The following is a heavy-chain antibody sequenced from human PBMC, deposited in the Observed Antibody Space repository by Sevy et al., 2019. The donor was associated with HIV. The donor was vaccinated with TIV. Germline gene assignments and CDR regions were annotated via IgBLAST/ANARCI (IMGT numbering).Heavy chain of an antibody. CDR2: MNPISGNT. D-gene: IGHD1-26*01. Sequence: ASVKVSCKASGYTFTSYDINWVRQATGQGLEWMGWMNPISGNTGYAQKFQGRVSMTRNTSISTAYMDLSSLRSDDTAVYYCARGGTGNYYDLDSWGQGTLVTVSS. CDR3: ARGGTGNYYDLDS. V-gene: IGHV1-8*01. J-gene: IGHJ4*02. CDR1: GYTFTSYD.